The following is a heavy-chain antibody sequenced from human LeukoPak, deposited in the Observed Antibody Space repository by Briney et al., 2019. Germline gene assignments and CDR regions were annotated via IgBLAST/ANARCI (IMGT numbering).Heavy chain of an antibody. V-gene: IGHV3-21*01. Sequence: NPGGSLRLSCAASGFTFSSYSMNWVRQAPGKGLEWVSSISSSSSYIYYADSVKGRFTISRDNAKNSLYLQMNSLRAEDTAVYYCAKDIGGYCSGGSCYSAGDYYGMDVWGQGTTVTVSS. CDR3: AKDIGGYCSGGSCYSAGDYYGMDV. J-gene: IGHJ6*02. D-gene: IGHD2-15*01. CDR2: ISSSSSYI. CDR1: GFTFSSYS.